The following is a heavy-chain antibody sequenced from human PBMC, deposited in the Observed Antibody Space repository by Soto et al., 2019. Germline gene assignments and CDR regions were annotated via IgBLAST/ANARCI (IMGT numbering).Heavy chain of an antibody. CDR3: ARGGSGYRFAY. CDR2: IHSSGST. D-gene: IGHD3-22*01. J-gene: IGHJ4*02. CDR1: GGSISANY. Sequence: SETLSLTCNVSGGSISANYWSWIRLPAGKGLEWIGHIHSSGSTNYNPSLKSRVTMSVDTSKNQFSLKLSSVTAADTAVYYCARGGSGYRFAYWGQGTLVTVSS. V-gene: IGHV4-4*07.